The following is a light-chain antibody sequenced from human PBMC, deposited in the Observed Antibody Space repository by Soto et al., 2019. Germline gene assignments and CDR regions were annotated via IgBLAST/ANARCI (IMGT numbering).Light chain of an antibody. CDR1: SSDVGGYNH. CDR3: STYTTGTTRII. J-gene: IGLJ2*01. CDR2: EVS. V-gene: IGLV2-14*01. Sequence: QSALTQPASVSGSPGQSITISCTGSSSDVGGYNHVSWYQQHPGKAPQLMIYEVSNRPSGVSNRFSGSKSGNTASLTISGLQDEDVADYYCSTYTTGTTRIIFGGGTKLTVL.